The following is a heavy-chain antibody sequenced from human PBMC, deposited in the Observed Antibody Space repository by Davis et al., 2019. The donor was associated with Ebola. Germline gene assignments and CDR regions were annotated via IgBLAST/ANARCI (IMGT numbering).Heavy chain of an antibody. V-gene: IGHV4-59*01. Sequence: PSETLSLTCTVSGGSISSYYWSWIRQPPGKGLEWIGYIYYSGSTNYNPSLKSRITISVDTSKNQFSLKLSSVTAAGTAVYYCARLVTYYDILTGYYREQEFDYWGQGTLVTVSS. D-gene: IGHD3-9*01. CDR3: ARLVTYYDILTGYYREQEFDY. CDR1: GGSISSYY. J-gene: IGHJ4*02. CDR2: IYYSGST.